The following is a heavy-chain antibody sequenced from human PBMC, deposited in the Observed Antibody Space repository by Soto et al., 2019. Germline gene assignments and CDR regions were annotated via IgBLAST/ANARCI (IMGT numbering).Heavy chain of an antibody. V-gene: IGHV3-23*01. CDR2: GSGSCGSK. CDR1: GFTFSSYA. Sequence: GGSLRLSCAASGFTFSSYAMSWVRQAPGKGLELVSAGSGSCGSKYYADSVKGRFTISRDNSKNTLYLQMNSLRAEDTDVYYCATFPEYSSGWYFTIGNFDPWGQGTLVTVSS. CDR3: ATFPEYSSGWYFTIGNFDP. D-gene: IGHD6-19*01. J-gene: IGHJ5*02.